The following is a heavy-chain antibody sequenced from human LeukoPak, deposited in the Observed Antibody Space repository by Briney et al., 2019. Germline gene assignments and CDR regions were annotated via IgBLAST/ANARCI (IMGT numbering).Heavy chain of an antibody. Sequence: PSQTLSLTCTVSGGSISSGSYYWSWLRQPAGKGLEWIGRIYTSGSTNYNPSLKSRVTISVDTSKNQFSLKLSSVTAADTAVYYCARIPQWLVPVAFDIWGQGTMVTVSS. CDR3: ARIPQWLVPVAFDI. V-gene: IGHV4-61*02. J-gene: IGHJ3*02. CDR2: IYTSGST. CDR1: GGSISSGSYY. D-gene: IGHD6-19*01.